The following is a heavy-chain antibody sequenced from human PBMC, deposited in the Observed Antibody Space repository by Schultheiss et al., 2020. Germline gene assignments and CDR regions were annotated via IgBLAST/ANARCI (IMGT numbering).Heavy chain of an antibody. V-gene: IGHV3-23*01. CDR3: AKDSSAYYVLGSFDY. J-gene: IGHJ4*02. Sequence: GGSLRLSCAASGFTFDDYAMSWVRQAPGKGLEWVSAISGSGGSTYYADSVKGRFTISRDNSKNTLYLQMDNLRAEDTALYYCAKDSSAYYVLGSFDYWGQGTLVTVSS. CDR2: ISGSGGST. CDR1: GFTFDDYA. D-gene: IGHD3/OR15-3a*01.